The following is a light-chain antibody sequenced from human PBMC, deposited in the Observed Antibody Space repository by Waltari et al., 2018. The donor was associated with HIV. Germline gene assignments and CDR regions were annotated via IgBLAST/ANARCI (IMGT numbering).Light chain of an antibody. V-gene: IGLV2-8*01. Sequence: QSALTQPPSASGSPGPSVAISCTGTPSDVGGYNYVSWYQQHPGKAPRLLIYEVTQRPSGVPDRFSGSKSGNTASLTVSGLQAEDEAEYYCSSYIGRNNYVFGTGTKVSVL. CDR2: EVT. CDR3: SSYIGRNNYV. CDR1: PSDVGGYNY. J-gene: IGLJ1*01.